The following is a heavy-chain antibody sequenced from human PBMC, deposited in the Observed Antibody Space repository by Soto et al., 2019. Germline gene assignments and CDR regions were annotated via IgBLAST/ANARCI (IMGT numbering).Heavy chain of an antibody. CDR3: ARTVAGTYYYYGMDV. CDR1: GWSFSGYY. V-gene: IGHV4-34*01. Sequence: SETLSLTCAVYGWSFSGYYWSWIRQPPGKGLEWIGEINHSGSANYNPSLKSRVTISVDTSKNQFSLKLSSVTAADTAVYYCARTVAGTYYYYGMDVWGQGTTVTVSS. J-gene: IGHJ6*02. CDR2: INHSGSA. D-gene: IGHD6-19*01.